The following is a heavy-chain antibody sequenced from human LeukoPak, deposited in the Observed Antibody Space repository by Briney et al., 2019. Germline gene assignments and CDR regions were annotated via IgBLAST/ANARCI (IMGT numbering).Heavy chain of an antibody. Sequence: GGSLRLSCAASGFTFSSYAMSWVRQAPGKGLEWVSAISGSGGSAYYADSVKGRVTISRDNSKNTLYLQMNSLRAEDTAVYYCAPDTGYSSGWYDSWGQGTLVTASP. CDR3: APDTGYSSGWYDS. CDR1: GFTFSSYA. J-gene: IGHJ5*01. CDR2: ISGSGGSA. V-gene: IGHV3-23*01. D-gene: IGHD6-19*01.